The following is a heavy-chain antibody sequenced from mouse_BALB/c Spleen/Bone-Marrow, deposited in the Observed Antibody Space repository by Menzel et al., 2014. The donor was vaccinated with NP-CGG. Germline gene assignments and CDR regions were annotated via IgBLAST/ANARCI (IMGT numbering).Heavy chain of an antibody. CDR3: AREGIYDGYWDYAIDY. V-gene: IGHV3-6*02. CDR2: ISYDGSN. J-gene: IGHJ4*01. CDR1: GYSITSGYY. Sequence: EVQLQQSGPGLVKPSQSLSLTCSVTGYSITSGYYWNWIRQFPGNKLEWMGYISYDGSNNYNPSLKNRISITRDTSKNQFFLKLNSVTTEDTATYYCAREGIYDGYWDYAIDYWGQGTSVTVSS. D-gene: IGHD2-3*01.